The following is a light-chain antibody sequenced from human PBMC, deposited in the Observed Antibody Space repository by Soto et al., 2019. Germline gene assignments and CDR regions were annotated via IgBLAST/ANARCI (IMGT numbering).Light chain of an antibody. Sequence: QSVLAQPPSASGTPGQRVTISCSGSSSNIGINTVNWYQQVPGTAPKLLIYTDNQRPSGVPDRFSGSKSGTSASLAISGLQSGDEADYYCAAWDDSLNGLDVFGTGTKVTVL. V-gene: IGLV1-44*01. CDR2: TDN. CDR3: AAWDDSLNGLDV. CDR1: SSNIGINT. J-gene: IGLJ1*01.